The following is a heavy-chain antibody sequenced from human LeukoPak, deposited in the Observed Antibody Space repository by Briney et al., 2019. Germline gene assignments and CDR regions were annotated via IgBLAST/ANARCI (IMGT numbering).Heavy chain of an antibody. CDR1: GYTFTAYY. V-gene: IGHV1-2*02. J-gene: IGHJ3*02. CDR2: INPNSGVT. D-gene: IGHD1-26*01. Sequence: ASVKVSCKASGYTFTAYYIYWVRQAPGQGLEWMGGINPNSGVTNYAQKFQGRVTMTRDTSISTAYMELSRLRSDDTAVYYCARDVGIVGALDIWGQGTRVTVSS. CDR3: ARDVGIVGALDI.